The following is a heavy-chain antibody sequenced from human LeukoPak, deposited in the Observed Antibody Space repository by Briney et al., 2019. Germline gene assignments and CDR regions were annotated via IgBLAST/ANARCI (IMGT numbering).Heavy chain of an antibody. Sequence: GGSLRLSCAASGFTFSSYAMHWVRQAPGKGLEWVAVISYDGSNKYYADSVKGRFTISRDNSKNTLYLQMNSLRAEDTAVYYCAKENYDYALDYWGQGTLVTVSS. V-gene: IGHV3-30-3*01. CDR1: GFTFSSYA. J-gene: IGHJ4*02. CDR3: AKENYDYALDY. D-gene: IGHD3-16*01. CDR2: ISYDGSNK.